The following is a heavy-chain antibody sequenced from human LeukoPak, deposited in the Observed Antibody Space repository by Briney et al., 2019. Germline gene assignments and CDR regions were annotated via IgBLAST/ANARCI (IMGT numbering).Heavy chain of an antibody. CDR3: AEYSSGWYSAEYFQN. D-gene: IGHD6-19*01. CDR1: GGSISSSSYY. J-gene: IGHJ1*01. CDR2: IYYSGST. Sequence: SETLSLTCTVSGGSISSSSYYWGWIRQPPGKGLEWIGSIYYSGSTYYNPSLKSRVTISVDTSKNQFSLKLGSVTAADTAVYYWAEYSSGWYSAEYFQNWGQGTLVTVSS. V-gene: IGHV4-39*01.